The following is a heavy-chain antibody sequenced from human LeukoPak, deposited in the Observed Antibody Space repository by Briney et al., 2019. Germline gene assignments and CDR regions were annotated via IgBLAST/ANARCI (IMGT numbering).Heavy chain of an antibody. Sequence: GASVKVSCKASGYTFASYGISWVRQAPGQGLEWMGRIIPIFGTANYAQKFQGRVTITTDESTSTAYMELSSLRSEDTAVYYCARDRVHYYDSSGYPEDDYWGQGTLVTVSS. D-gene: IGHD3-22*01. CDR3: ARDRVHYYDSSGYPEDDY. CDR2: IIPIFGTA. V-gene: IGHV1-69*05. CDR1: GYTFASYG. J-gene: IGHJ4*02.